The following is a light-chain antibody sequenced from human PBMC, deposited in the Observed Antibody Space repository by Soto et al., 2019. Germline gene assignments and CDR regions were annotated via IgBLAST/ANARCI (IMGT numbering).Light chain of an antibody. CDR3: ASWDDSLSGFV. CDR2: TTY. J-gene: IGLJ1*01. V-gene: IGLV1-44*01. Sequence: QSVLTQPPSASGTPGQRVTISCSGSDSNIGSFTVHWYQQVPGTAPKPLIHTTYQRPSGVPDRFSGSKSGTSGSLAISGLQPEDEADYYCASWDDSLSGFVFGTGNKVPVL. CDR1: DSNIGSFT.